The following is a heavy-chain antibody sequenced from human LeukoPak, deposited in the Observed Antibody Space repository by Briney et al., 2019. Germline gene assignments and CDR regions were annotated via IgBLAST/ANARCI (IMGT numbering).Heavy chain of an antibody. CDR2: INTNTGNP. V-gene: IGHV7-4-1*01. CDR3: ASGETYYYGSGSTPYYHYGMDV. J-gene: IGHJ6*04. CDR1: GYTFTSYA. D-gene: IGHD3-10*01. Sequence: GASVKVSCKASGYTFTSYAMNWVRQAPGQGLEWMGWINTNTGNPTYAQGFTGRFVFSLDTSVSTAYLQICSLKAEDTAVYYCASGETYYYGSGSTPYYHYGMDVWGKGTTVTVSS.